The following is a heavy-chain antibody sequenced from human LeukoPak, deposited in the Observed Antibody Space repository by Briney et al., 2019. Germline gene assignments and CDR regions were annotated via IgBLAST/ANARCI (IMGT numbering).Heavy chain of an antibody. CDR3: ARVPDGGNDAFDI. CDR1: GGSFSGYY. Sequence: KSSETLSLTCAVYGGSFSGYYWSWIRQPPGKGLEWMGEINHSGSTNYNPSLKSRVTISVDTSKNQFSLKLSSVTAADTAVYYCARVPDGGNDAFDIWGQGTMVTVSS. CDR2: INHSGST. J-gene: IGHJ3*02. V-gene: IGHV4-34*01. D-gene: IGHD2-8*02.